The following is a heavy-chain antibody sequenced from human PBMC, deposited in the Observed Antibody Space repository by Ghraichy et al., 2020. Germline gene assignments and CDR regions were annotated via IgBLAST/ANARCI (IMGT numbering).Heavy chain of an antibody. V-gene: IGHV3-30*04. D-gene: IGHD6-19*01. CDR2: ISYGGSSE. J-gene: IGHJ4*02. CDR1: GFTFSTYA. CDR3: ARGQGSGWFKIDY. Sequence: GGSLRLSCAAFGFTFSTYALHWVRQAPGKGLEWVAAISYGGSSEYYADSVKGRFTISRDNSKNRLYLQMNSLRAEDTAVYYCARGQGSGWFKIDYWGQGTLVTVSS.